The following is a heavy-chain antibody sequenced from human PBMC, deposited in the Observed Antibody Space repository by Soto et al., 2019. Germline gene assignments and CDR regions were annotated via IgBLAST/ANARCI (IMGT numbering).Heavy chain of an antibody. Sequence: GQPLKIDCKGGGYSFTSYWISCVRQMPGKGLEWMGRIDPSDSYTNYSPSFQGHVTISADKSISTAYLQWRSLKASDTAMYYCARQNWNYYYFDYSVQGTLVTVSS. V-gene: IGHV5-10-1*01. CDR1: GYSFTSYW. CDR3: ARQNWNYYYFDY. D-gene: IGHD1-7*01. CDR2: IDPSDSYT. J-gene: IGHJ4*02.